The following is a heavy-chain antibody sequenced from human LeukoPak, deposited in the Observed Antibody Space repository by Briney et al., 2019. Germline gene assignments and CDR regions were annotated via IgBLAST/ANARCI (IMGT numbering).Heavy chain of an antibody. CDR1: GFTLTNYY. CDR3: AREESGGFFDY. D-gene: IGHD2-8*02. Sequence: ASVKVSCKASGFTLTNYYMHWVRQGPGQGLEWMGLINPTGSSTNYAQKFRGGVTMTRDTSTSTVYMELSSLRSEDTAVYYCAREESGGFFDYWGQGTLVTVSS. V-gene: IGHV1-46*01. J-gene: IGHJ4*02. CDR2: INPTGSST.